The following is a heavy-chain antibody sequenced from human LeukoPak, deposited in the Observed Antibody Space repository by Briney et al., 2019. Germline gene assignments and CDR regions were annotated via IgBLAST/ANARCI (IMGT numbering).Heavy chain of an antibody. J-gene: IGHJ1*01. Sequence: ASVKVSCKASGYPFNAYAIHWMRQAPGQGLEWMGWISTNTGNPTYAQGFTGRFVFSLDTSVSTAYLQISSLKAEDTAVYYCARDLRPGGAEYFQHWGQGTLVTVSS. V-gene: IGHV7-4-1*02. CDR1: GYPFNAYA. D-gene: IGHD1-26*01. CDR3: ARDLRPGGAEYFQH. CDR2: ISTNTGNP.